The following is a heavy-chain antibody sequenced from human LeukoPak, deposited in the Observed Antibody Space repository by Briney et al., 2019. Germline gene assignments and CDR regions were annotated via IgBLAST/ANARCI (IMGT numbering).Heavy chain of an antibody. D-gene: IGHD3-3*01. Sequence: GRSLRLSCAASGFTFSSYAMHWVRQAPGKGLEWVAVISYDGSNKYYADSVKGRFTISRDNSKNTLYLQMNSLRAEDTAVYYCARDHYDSGYYNYMDVWGKGTTVTVSS. CDR1: GFTFSSYA. J-gene: IGHJ6*03. CDR3: ARDHYDSGYYNYMDV. CDR2: ISYDGSNK. V-gene: IGHV3-30-3*01.